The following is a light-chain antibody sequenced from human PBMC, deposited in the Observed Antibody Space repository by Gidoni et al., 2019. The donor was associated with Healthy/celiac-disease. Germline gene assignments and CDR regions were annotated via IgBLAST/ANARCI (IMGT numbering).Light chain of an antibody. CDR3: QQYNNWLT. Sequence: ELVMTQSPATLSLSPGERATLSCRASQSVSSNLAWYQQKPGQAPRLLIYRASTRATGIPARFSGSGSGTEFTLTISSLQSEDFAVYYCQQYNNWLTFGGGTKVEIK. CDR1: QSVSSN. V-gene: IGKV3-15*01. J-gene: IGKJ4*02. CDR2: RAS.